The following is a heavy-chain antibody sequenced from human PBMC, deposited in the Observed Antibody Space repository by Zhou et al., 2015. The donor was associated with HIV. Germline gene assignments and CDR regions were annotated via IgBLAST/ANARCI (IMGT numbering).Heavy chain of an antibody. CDR3: ARNLDMTTVVTPGEVVGY. Sequence: QVQLVQSGAEVKKPGASVKVSCKASGYTFTSYYMHWVRQAPGQGLEWMGIINPSGGSTSYAQKFQGRVTMTRDTSTSTVYMELSSLRSEDTAVYYCARNLDMTTVVTPGEVVGYWGQGTLGHRLL. D-gene: IGHD4-23*01. V-gene: IGHV1-46*01. CDR2: INPSGGST. J-gene: IGHJ4*02. CDR1: GYTFTSYY.